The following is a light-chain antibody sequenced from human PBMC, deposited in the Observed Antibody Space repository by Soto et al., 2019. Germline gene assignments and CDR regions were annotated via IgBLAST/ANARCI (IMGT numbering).Light chain of an antibody. CDR1: RSNVGVNS. Sequence: QSVLTQPPSASGTPGQRVTISCSGTRSNVGVNSVSWYQQVPGTAPKLLVYENDQRPSGVPARFSASKSGTSASLAISGLRSEDEADYSCSAWDYSLTGRVFGGGTKVTVL. CDR3: SAWDYSLTGRV. J-gene: IGLJ3*02. V-gene: IGLV1-47*01. CDR2: END.